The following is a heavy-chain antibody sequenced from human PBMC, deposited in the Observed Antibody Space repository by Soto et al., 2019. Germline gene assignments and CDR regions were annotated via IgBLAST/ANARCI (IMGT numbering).Heavy chain of an antibody. CDR2: IRSKAYGGTT. CDR3: TRDTXVVVAATDEYYYYGMDV. V-gene: IGHV3-49*03. D-gene: IGHD2-15*01. Sequence: GESLRLSCPGSRFTFGNYAMSWFRQAPGKGREWVGFIRSKAYGGTTEYAASVKGRFTISRDDSKSIAYLQMNSLKTEDTAVYYCTRDTXVVVAATDEYYYYGMDVWGQGTTVTVSS. J-gene: IGHJ6*02. CDR1: RFTFGNYA.